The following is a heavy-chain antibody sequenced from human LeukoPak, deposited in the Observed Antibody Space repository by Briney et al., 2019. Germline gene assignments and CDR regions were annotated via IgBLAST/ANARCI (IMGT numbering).Heavy chain of an antibody. V-gene: IGHV4-34*01. CDR2: INHSGST. Sequence: SETLSLNCAVYGGSFSGYYWSWIRQPPGKGLEWIGEINHSGSTNYNPSLKSRVTISVDTSKNQFSLKLSSVTAADTAVYYCARRVDTAFDYWGQGTLVTVSS. D-gene: IGHD5-18*01. J-gene: IGHJ4*02. CDR3: ARRVDTAFDY. CDR1: GGSFSGYY.